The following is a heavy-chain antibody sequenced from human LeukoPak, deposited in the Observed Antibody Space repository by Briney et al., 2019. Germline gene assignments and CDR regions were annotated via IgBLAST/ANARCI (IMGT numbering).Heavy chain of an antibody. CDR3: AREGRVSGYDFDC. CDR1: GFTFSSYW. J-gene: IGHJ4*02. V-gene: IGHV3-74*03. CDR2: INSDGSSI. D-gene: IGHD5-12*01. Sequence: PGGSLRLSCAASGFTFSSYWMHWVRQAPGKGLVWVSRINSDGSSITYADSVKGRFTISRDNVKNTLYVQLNSLRVEDTAVYYCAREGRVSGYDFDCWGQGTLVTVSS.